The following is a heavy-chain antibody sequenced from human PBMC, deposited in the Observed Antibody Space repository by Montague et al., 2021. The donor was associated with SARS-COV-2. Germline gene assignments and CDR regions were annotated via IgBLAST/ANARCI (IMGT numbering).Heavy chain of an antibody. Sequence: SETLSLTCTVSGGSISSSTYYWAWIRQPLGKGLEWIGSIYYRGSTYYNPSLKSRVFISVDTSKKQLSLTLISVTAANTAVYYCATQEDPSGWIPGPFDFWGQGTLLSVSS. CDR2: IYYRGST. D-gene: IGHD6-19*01. CDR3: ATQEDPSGWIPGPFDF. V-gene: IGHV4-39*01. CDR1: GGSISSSTYY. J-gene: IGHJ4*02.